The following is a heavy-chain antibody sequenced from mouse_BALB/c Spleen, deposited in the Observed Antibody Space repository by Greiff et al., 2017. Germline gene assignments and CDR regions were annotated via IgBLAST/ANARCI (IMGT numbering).Heavy chain of an antibody. CDR3: ARGGYDSWFAY. V-gene: IGHV1-63*01. J-gene: IGHJ3*01. CDR1: GYAFTNYW. Sequence: VKLVESGAELVRPGTSVKISCKASGYAFTNYWLGWVKQRPGHGLEWIGDIYPGSGNTYYNEKFKGKATLTADKSSSTAYMQLSSLTSEDSAVYFCARGGYDSWFAYWGQGTLVTVSA. CDR2: IYPGSGNT. D-gene: IGHD2-2*01.